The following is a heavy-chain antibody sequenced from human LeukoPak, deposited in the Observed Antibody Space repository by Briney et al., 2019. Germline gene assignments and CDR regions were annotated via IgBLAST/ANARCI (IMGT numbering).Heavy chain of an antibody. Sequence: ESGPTLVKPTQTLTLTCTFSGFSLSTSGVGVGWIRQPPGKALEWLSLIYWDDDKRYSPSLKSRLTITKDTSKNQVVLTMTNMDPVDTATYYCARATTRLYYFDYWGQGTLVTVSS. CDR1: GFSLSTSGVG. CDR3: ARATTRLYYFDY. V-gene: IGHV2-5*02. J-gene: IGHJ4*02. CDR2: IYWDDDK. D-gene: IGHD4-17*01.